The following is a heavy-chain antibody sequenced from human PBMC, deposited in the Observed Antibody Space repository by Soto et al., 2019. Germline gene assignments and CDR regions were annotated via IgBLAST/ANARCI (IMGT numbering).Heavy chain of an antibody. J-gene: IGHJ6*02. CDR2: IYYSGST. CDR3: ARDRSYDFWSGYLGYYYYYGTDV. Sequence: SETLSLTCTVSGGSISSYYWSWIRQPPGKGLEWIGYIYYSGSTNYNPSLKSRVTISVDTSKNQFSLKLSSVTAADTAVYYCARDRSYDFWSGYLGYYYYYGTDVWGQGTTVTVSS. V-gene: IGHV4-59*01. CDR1: GGSISSYY. D-gene: IGHD3-3*01.